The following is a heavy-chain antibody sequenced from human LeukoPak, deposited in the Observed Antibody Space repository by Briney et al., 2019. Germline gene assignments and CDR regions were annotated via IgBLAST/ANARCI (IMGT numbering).Heavy chain of an antibody. CDR3: ATIGPSIAARPDY. V-gene: IGHV4-59*01. CDR2: IYYSGST. CDR1: GGSISSYY. D-gene: IGHD6-6*01. Sequence: SETLSLTCTVSGGSISSYYWSWIRQPPGKGLGWIGYIYYSGSTNYNPSLKSRVTISVDTSKNQFSLKLSSVTAADTAVYYCATIGPSIAARPDYWGQGTLVTVSS. J-gene: IGHJ4*02.